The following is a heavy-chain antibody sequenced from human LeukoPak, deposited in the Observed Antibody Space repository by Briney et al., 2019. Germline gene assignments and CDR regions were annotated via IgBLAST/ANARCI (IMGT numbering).Heavy chain of an antibody. CDR2: IRYDGSDK. V-gene: IGHV3-30*02. CDR1: GFNFSTYG. Sequence: GGSLRLSCAASGFNFSTYGMRLVRQAPGKGLEWVAFIRYDGSDKYYVDSVRGRFTISRDNSKNTLYLQMNSLRAEDTAVYYCAKDGAFDYWGQGTLVTVSS. CDR3: AKDGAFDY. J-gene: IGHJ4*02.